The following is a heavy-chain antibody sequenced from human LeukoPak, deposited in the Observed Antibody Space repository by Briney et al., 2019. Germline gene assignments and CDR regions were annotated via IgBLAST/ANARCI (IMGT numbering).Heavy chain of an antibody. CDR1: GFTFSNFP. CDR3: AKVLGHDSDGYYYYGLHV. V-gene: IGHV3-23*01. J-gene: IGHJ6*02. CDR2: ISGSGADT. D-gene: IGHD3-22*01. Sequence: PGGRLRLSCAASGFTFSNFPTTWVRRAPGKGLQSFASISGSGADTYYTDSVKGRFTISTDNLNNTVYLQMNSLRAEDTAVYYCAKVLGHDSDGYYYYGLHVWGQGTTVTASS.